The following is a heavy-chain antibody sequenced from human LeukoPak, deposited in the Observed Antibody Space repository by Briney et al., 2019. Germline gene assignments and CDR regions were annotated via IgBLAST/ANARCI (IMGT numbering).Heavy chain of an antibody. CDR2: IYYSGST. CDR3: ARGFRGTRTGSYFDY. V-gene: IGHV4-59*01. J-gene: IGHJ4*02. D-gene: IGHD3-10*01. CDR1: GGSISSYY. Sequence: PSETLSLTCTVSGGSISSYYWSWIRQPPGKGLEWIGYIYYSGSTNYNPSLKSRVTISVDTSKNQFSLKLNSVTAADTAVYYCARGFRGTRTGSYFDYWGQGTLVTVSS.